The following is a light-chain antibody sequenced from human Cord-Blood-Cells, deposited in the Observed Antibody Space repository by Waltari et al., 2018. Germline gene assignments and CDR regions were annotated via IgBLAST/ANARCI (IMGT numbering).Light chain of an antibody. CDR2: EVS. CDR1: SSDVGRSNY. J-gene: IGLJ1*01. Sequence: QSALTQPPSASGSPGQSVTIPCPGTSSDVGRSNYASWYQQHPGKAPKLMIYEVSKRPSGVPDRFSGSKSGNTASLTVSGLQAEDEADYYCSSYAGSNNHVFGTGTKVTVL. CDR3: SSYAGSNNHV. V-gene: IGLV2-8*01.